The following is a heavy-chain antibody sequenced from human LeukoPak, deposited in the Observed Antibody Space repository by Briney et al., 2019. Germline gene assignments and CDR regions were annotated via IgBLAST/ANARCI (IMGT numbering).Heavy chain of an antibody. CDR2: ISYDGSNK. Sequence: GGSLRLSCAASGFTFSSYAMHWVRQAPGKGLEWVAVISYDGSNKYYADSVKGRFTISRDNSKNTLYLQMNSLRPEDTALYYCARNLNSGSYYYFDYWGQGTLVTVSS. J-gene: IGHJ4*02. V-gene: IGHV3-30-3*01. D-gene: IGHD1-26*01. CDR3: ARNLNSGSYYYFDY. CDR1: GFTFSSYA.